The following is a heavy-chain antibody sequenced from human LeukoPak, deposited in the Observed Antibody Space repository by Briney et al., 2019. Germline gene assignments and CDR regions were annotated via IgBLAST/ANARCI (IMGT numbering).Heavy chain of an antibody. J-gene: IGHJ3*02. CDR1: GYIFTNYA. V-gene: IGHV1-8*01. CDR3: ARPGKYCSTTNCSRNDALDI. D-gene: IGHD2-2*01. Sequence: ASVKVSCKASGYIFTNYAINWVRQATGQGLEWKGWMNPKSDNTGYAQKFQGRVTMTRNTSISTAYMQLSSLRSEDTAVYYCARPGKYCSTTNCSRNDALDIWGQGTLVTVSS. CDR2: MNPKSDNT.